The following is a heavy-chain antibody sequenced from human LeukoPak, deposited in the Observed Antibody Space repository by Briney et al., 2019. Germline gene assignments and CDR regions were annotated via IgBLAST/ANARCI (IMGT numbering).Heavy chain of an antibody. J-gene: IGHJ4*02. D-gene: IGHD2-8*02. CDR3: ARDEHWSFAC. V-gene: IGHV3-48*02. Sequence: GGSLRLSCAASGFTFSSYSMNWVRQAPGKGLEWVSYVSRYSDTIYYADSVQGRFTISRDNAKNSLYLQMNSLRDEDTAVYYCARDEHWSFACWGEGTLVTVSS. CDR2: VSRYSDTI. CDR1: GFTFSSYS.